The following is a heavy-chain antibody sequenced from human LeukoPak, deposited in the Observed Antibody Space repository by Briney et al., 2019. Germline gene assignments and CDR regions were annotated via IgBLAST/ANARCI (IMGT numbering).Heavy chain of an antibody. Sequence: PGGSLRLSCAASGFTFSSYNMNWVRQAPGKGLEWVSYITSSSSTIYYADCVKGGFTISRDNANYSLYLQMNSLRAEDTAVYYCARLSGSLNELDYWGQGTLVTVSS. V-gene: IGHV3-48*01. J-gene: IGHJ4*02. CDR1: GFTFSSYN. D-gene: IGHD1-26*01. CDR2: ITSSSSTI. CDR3: ARLSGSLNELDY.